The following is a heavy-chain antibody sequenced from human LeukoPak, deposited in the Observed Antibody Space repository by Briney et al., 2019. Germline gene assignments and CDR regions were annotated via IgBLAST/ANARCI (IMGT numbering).Heavy chain of an antibody. J-gene: IGHJ4*02. V-gene: IGHV3-30*04. D-gene: IGHD1-26*01. CDR1: GFTFSSYA. CDR2: TSFDGSNT. Sequence: SGRSLRLSCAASGFTFSSYAMHWVRQAPGKGLEWVATTSFDGSNTYFSDSVRGRFTIPRDNSRNTLFLQMSSLSAEDTAVYYCAKDRIVGATRFLDFWGQGTLVTVSS. CDR3: AKDRIVGATRFLDF.